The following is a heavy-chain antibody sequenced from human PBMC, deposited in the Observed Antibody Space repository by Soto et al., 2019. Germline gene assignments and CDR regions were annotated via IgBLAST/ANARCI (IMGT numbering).Heavy chain of an antibody. Sequence: QVQLQQWGAGLLKPSETLSLTCAVYGGSFSGYYWSWIRQPPGQGLEWIGEINHSGSTNYNPSLKSRVTISVDTSKNQFSLKLSSVTAADTAVYDCARVGDIWGLDYWGQGTLVTVSS. V-gene: IGHV4-34*01. CDR2: INHSGST. D-gene: IGHD2-15*01. CDR3: ARVGDIWGLDY. J-gene: IGHJ4*02. CDR1: GGSFSGYY.